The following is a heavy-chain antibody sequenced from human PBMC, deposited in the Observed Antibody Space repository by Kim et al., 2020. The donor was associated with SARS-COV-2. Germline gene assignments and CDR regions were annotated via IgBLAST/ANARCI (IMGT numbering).Heavy chain of an antibody. Sequence: LKSRVTISVDTSKNQFSLKLSSVAAADTAVYYCARNIVVVTATPHDAFDIWGQGTMVTVSS. J-gene: IGHJ3*02. D-gene: IGHD2-21*02. V-gene: IGHV4-34*01. CDR3: ARNIVVVTATPHDAFDI.